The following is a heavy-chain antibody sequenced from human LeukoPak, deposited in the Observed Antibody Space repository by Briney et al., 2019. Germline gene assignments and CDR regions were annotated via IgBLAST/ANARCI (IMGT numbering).Heavy chain of an antibody. CDR3: ARDSYDFWSCYYTLYGMDV. CDR2: IWYDGSNK. J-gene: IGHJ6*02. CDR1: GFTFSSYG. Sequence: GRSLRLSCAASGFTFSSYGMHWVRQAPGKGLEWVAVIWYDGSNKYYADSVKGRFTISRDNSKNTLYLQMKSLRAEDTAVYYCARDSYDFWSCYYTLYGMDVWGQGTTVTVCS. V-gene: IGHV3-33*01. D-gene: IGHD3-3*01.